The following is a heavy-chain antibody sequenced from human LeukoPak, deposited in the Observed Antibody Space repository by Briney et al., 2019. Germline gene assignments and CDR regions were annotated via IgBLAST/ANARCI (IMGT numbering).Heavy chain of an antibody. J-gene: IGHJ4*02. CDR1: GFTFSSYA. CDR3: AKGIESSGSYYTGFDY. Sequence: GGSLRLSCAASGFTFSSYAMSWVRQAPGKELEWVSGISGSGGSTYYADSVEGRFTISRDNSKTTLYLQMNSLRAEDTAVYYCAKGIESSGSYYTGFDYWGQGTLVTVSS. CDR2: ISGSGGST. D-gene: IGHD1-26*01. V-gene: IGHV3-23*01.